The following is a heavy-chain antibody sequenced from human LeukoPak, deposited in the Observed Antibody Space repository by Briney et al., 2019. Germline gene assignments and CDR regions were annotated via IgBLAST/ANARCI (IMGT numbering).Heavy chain of an antibody. V-gene: IGHV1-18*04. D-gene: IGHD3-10*01. CDR3: ARDREPYYYGSGSLSLGMDV. CDR2: ISAYNGNT. CDR1: GYTFTSYG. J-gene: IGHJ6*04. Sequence: GASVKVSCKASGYTFTSYGISWVRQAPGQGLEWMGWISAYNGNTNYAQKLQGRVTMTTDTSTSTDYLELRSLRSDATDVYYCARDREPYYYGSGSLSLGMDVWGKGTTVTVSS.